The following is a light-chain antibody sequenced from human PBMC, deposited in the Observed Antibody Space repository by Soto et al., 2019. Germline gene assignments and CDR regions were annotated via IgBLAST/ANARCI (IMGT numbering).Light chain of an antibody. CDR3: CSYAGRSNVV. Sequence: QSVLTQPASVSGSPGQSITISCPGTSGDVGTYNLVSWYQQHPGRAPKLIIFEVNKRPSGVSNRLSGSKSGNTASLAISGLNADDEADYHCCSYAGRSNVVCGGGTKVTVL. V-gene: IGLV2-23*02. J-gene: IGLJ2*01. CDR1: SGDVGTYNL. CDR2: EVN.